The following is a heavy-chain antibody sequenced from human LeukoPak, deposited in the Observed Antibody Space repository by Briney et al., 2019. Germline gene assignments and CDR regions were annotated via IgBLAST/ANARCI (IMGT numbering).Heavy chain of an antibody. CDR3: VRDTYGPSDS. Sequence: GGSLRLSCAASGFTFSNAWMSWVRQAPGKGLEWVAVILSDGSKEFYTDSVKGRFTISRDNAKNSLYLQMNSLRVEDTAVYFCVRDTYGPSDSWGQGTLVTVSS. V-gene: IGHV3-33*08. CDR1: GFTFSNAW. J-gene: IGHJ4*02. CDR2: ILSDGSKE. D-gene: IGHD3-10*01.